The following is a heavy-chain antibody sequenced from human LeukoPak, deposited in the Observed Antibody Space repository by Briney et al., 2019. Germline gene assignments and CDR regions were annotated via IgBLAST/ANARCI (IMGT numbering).Heavy chain of an antibody. CDR3: ARVHQYYSDSSGYIIPFDY. D-gene: IGHD3-22*01. V-gene: IGHV1-2*06. CDR1: GYTFTGYY. Sequence: EASVKVSCXASGYTFTGYYMHWVRQAPGQGLGWMGRINPNSGSTNYAQKFQGRVTMTRDTSISTAYMELSRLRSDDTAVYYCARVHQYYSDSSGYIIPFDYWGQGTLVTVSS. CDR2: INPNSGST. J-gene: IGHJ4*02.